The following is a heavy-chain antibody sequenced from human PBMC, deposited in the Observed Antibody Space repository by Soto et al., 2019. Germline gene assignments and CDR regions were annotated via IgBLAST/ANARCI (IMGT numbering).Heavy chain of an antibody. CDR1: GFTCSDSW. CDR2: IKPDESEK. V-gene: IGHV3-7*01. CDR3: VRGGSNYAS. D-gene: IGHD4-4*01. J-gene: IGHJ5*02. Sequence: EVQLVESGGGLVQPGGSLRLSCTASGFTCSDSWMTWGRQSPGKGLEWVARIKPDESEKKYADSVKGRFSISRDNAKNSMYLQMDSLRGEDTAVYYCVRGGSNYASWGQGTLVTVSS.